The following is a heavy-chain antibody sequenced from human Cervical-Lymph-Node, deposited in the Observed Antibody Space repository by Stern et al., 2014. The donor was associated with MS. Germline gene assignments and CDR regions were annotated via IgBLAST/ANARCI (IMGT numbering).Heavy chain of an antibody. CDR1: GFSFDSYYW. J-gene: IGHJ5*02. Sequence: VQLVESGAEVKKPGEALKIACKGSGFSFDSYYWIAWVRQLPGKGLEWMGIIYPSDSDIRYSPSFQGQVPISPDKSITTAYLQWSSLKASDTAIYYCARLTGRWSNEGYLDPWGQGTLVTVSS. V-gene: IGHV5-51*03. CDR3: ARLTGRWSNEGYLDP. D-gene: IGHD5-12*01. CDR2: IYPSDSDI.